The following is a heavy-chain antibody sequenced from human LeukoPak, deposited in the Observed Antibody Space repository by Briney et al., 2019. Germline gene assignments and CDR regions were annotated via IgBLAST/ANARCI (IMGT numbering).Heavy chain of an antibody. V-gene: IGHV1-18*01. D-gene: IGHD6-13*01. J-gene: IGHJ5*02. CDR2: ISAYNGNT. CDR1: GYTFTSYG. Sequence: ASVKVSCKASGYTFTSYGISWVRQDPGQGLEWMGFISAYNGNTNYAQKLQGRVTMTRDTSTSTVYMELSSLRSEDTAVYYCARDAPSRIAAGWFDPWGQGTLVTVSS. CDR3: ARDAPSRIAAGWFDP.